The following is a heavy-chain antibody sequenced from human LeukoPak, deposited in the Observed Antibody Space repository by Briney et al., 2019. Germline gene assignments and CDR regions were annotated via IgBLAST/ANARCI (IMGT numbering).Heavy chain of an antibody. CDR2: IYTSGST. V-gene: IGHV4-4*07. CDR1: GGSISSYY. J-gene: IGHJ4*02. Sequence: SETLSLTCTVSGGSISSYYWSWIRQPAGKGLEWIGRIYTSGSTNYNPSLKSRVTMSVDTSKNQFSLKLSSVTAADTAVYYCARSPRMVLWFGELLGNFDYWGQGTLVTVSS. D-gene: IGHD3-10*01. CDR3: ARSPRMVLWFGELLGNFDY.